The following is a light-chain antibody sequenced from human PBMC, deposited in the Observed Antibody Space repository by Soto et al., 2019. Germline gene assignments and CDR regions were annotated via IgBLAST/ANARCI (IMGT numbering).Light chain of an antibody. Sequence: DIQMTQSPSSLFASVGDRVTLTCRASQTVSNSLTWYHQKPGKAPKLLIYDASTLQTGVPSRFSGSGSGTAFTLSINSMQPEDFETYYCQQCHRYIRTFGQGTKVEIK. CDR3: QQCHRYIRT. V-gene: IGKV1-39*01. CDR1: QTVSNS. J-gene: IGKJ1*01. CDR2: DAS.